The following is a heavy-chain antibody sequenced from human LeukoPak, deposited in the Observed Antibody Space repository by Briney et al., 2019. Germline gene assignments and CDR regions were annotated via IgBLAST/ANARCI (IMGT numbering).Heavy chain of an antibody. D-gene: IGHD5-18*01. V-gene: IGHV4-39*07. CDR1: GGSISTSNYY. CDR3: ASNPPSWIQLWLS. J-gene: IGHJ4*02. Sequence: SETLSLTCTVSGGSISTSNYYWGWIRQPPGKGLEWIGNIFYSGSTYYNPSLKSRVTISVDTSKNQFSLKLSSVTAADTAVYYCASNPPSWIQLWLSWGQGTLVTVSS. CDR2: IFYSGST.